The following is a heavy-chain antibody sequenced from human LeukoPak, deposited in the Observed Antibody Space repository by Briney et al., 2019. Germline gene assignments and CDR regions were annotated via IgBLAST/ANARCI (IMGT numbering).Heavy chain of an antibody. CDR1: GFTVSSNY. D-gene: IGHD6-19*01. J-gene: IGHJ3*02. CDR3: ARDHSGWYRGAFDI. CDR2: LYTGGTT. V-gene: IGHV3-66*01. Sequence: GGSLRLSCAASGFTVSSNYMTWVRQAPGKGLEWVSVLYTGGTTYYADSVKGRFTVSRDNSKNTVYLDMNSLRAEDTAVYYCARDHSGWYRGAFDIWGQGTMVTVSS.